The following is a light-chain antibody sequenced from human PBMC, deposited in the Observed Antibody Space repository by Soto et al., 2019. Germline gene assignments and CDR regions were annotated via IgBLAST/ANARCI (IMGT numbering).Light chain of an antibody. CDR3: SSYAGSNIV. CDR2: EVN. CDR1: SSDVGDYNY. V-gene: IGLV2-8*01. Sequence: QSALTQPPSASGSPGQSVTISCTGTSSDVGDYNYVSWYQQHPGKAPKLMIYEVNKRPSGVPNRFSGSKSGNTASLTVSGLQAEDEADYFCSSYAGSNIVFGGGTKLTVL. J-gene: IGLJ2*01.